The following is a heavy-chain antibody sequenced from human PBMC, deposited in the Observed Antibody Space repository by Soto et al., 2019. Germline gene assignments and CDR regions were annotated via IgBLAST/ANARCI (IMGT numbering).Heavy chain of an antibody. Sequence: QVQLVESGGGVVQPGRSLRLSCAASGFNFNNYGMHWVRQAPGKGLEWVADIWNDGNGYYYANSVKGRFTISRDNSKNTLYLQMSSLRAEDTAMYYCARRQISPPTRGAASARGGMDVWGQGTTVTVSS. V-gene: IGHV3-33*01. CDR1: GFNFNNYG. D-gene: IGHD6-13*01. CDR2: IWNDGNGY. CDR3: ARRQISPPTRGAASARGGMDV. J-gene: IGHJ6*02.